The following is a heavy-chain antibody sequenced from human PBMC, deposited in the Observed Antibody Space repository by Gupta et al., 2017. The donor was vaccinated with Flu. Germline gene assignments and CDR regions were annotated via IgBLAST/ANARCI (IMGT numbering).Heavy chain of an antibody. J-gene: IGHJ6*03. CDR3: AKIETQDYDDWGGYYNIMDV. D-gene: IGHD3-3*01. CDR2: ISYDGIHK. V-gene: IGHV3-30*18. Sequence: WVGQAPGKGLEWVGVISYDGIHKNDADSVKGRFTISRDNSKNTLYMEMNSLRVEDTAVYYCAKIETQDYDDWGGYYNIMDVWGKGTTVTVSS.